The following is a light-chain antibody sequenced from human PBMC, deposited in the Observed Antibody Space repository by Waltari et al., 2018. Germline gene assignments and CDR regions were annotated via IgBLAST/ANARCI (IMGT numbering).Light chain of an antibody. CDR1: NTGSKS. J-gene: IGLJ3*02. CDR2: YDN. V-gene: IGLV3-21*04. Sequence: SYVLTQPPSLSVAPGKTARITCGGNNTGSKSVHWCQQKAGQAPAVVISYDNDRPSGIPERFSASNSGNMATLTISRVEAGDEADYYCQVWDNYSDHWVFGGGTKLTVL. CDR3: QVWDNYSDHWV.